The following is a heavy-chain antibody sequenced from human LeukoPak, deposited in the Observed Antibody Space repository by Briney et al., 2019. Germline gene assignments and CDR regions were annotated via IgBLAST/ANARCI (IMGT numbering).Heavy chain of an antibody. CDR1: GYSISSGYY. J-gene: IGHJ4*02. Sequence: PSETLSLTCTVSGYSISSGYYWGWIRQPPGKGLEWIGYFSYSGSTNYNPSLWSRVTISVDTSKNQFSLKLTSVTAADTAVYYCARVPARRVVTTPTYFDFWGQGTLVTVSS. CDR3: ARVPARRVVTTPTYFDF. CDR2: FSYSGST. V-gene: IGHV4-61*01. D-gene: IGHD2-21*02.